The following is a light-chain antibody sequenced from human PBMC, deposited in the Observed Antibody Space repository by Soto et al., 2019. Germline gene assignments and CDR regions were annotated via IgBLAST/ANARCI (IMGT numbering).Light chain of an antibody. J-gene: IGKJ1*01. Sequence: EIVLTQSPGTLSLSPGERATLSCRASQSVSSSYLAWYQRKPGQAPRRLIYGASSRATGIPDRFSGSVSGTDFTLSISRLEPEDFAVYYCQQYGSSPVTFGQVTKVVIK. V-gene: IGKV3-20*01. CDR1: QSVSSSY. CDR2: GAS. CDR3: QQYGSSPVT.